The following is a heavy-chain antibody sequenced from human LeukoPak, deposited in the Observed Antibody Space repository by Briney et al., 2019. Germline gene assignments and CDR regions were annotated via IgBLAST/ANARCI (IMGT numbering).Heavy chain of an antibody. CDR2: ISAYNGNT. D-gene: IGHD1-26*01. CDR1: GYTFTSYG. J-gene: IGHJ5*02. CDR3: ARGSIVGASHCWFDP. Sequence: ASVKVSCKASGYTFTSYGISWVRQAPGQGLEWMGWISAYNGNTNYAQKLQGRVTMTTDTSTSTAYMELRSPRSDDTAVYYCARGSIVGASHCWFDPWGQGTLVTVSS. V-gene: IGHV1-18*01.